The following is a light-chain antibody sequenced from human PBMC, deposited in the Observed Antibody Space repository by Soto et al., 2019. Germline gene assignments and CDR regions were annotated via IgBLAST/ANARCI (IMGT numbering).Light chain of an antibody. CDR2: DVT. J-gene: IGLJ2*01. CDR3: SSYQPRGTLVV. Sequence: QSALTQPASVSGSPGQSITISCTGTSSDIGAYNHVSWYLQYPGEAPKLIIYDVTNRPSGVSNRFSGSKSGSTASLTISGLQTEDEADYYCSSYQPRGTLVVFGGGTKLTVL. V-gene: IGLV2-14*01. CDR1: SSDIGAYNH.